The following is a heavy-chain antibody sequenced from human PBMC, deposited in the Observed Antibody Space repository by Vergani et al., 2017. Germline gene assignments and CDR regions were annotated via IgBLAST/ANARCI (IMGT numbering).Heavy chain of an antibody. J-gene: IGHJ4*02. D-gene: IGHD3-16*01. CDR2: IRYSGPT. Sequence: QLQLQESCPGLVEPSETLSLTCTVSGASISSNSYYWGWVRQSPGNGLEWVGSIRYSGPTYYNLPLQSRTTISLDTSKNQFSLKLRSVTAADTALYFCARHDRESYTARVGWYDYWVQGILVTVSS. V-gene: IGHV4-39*01. CDR1: GASISSNSYY. CDR3: ARHDRESYTARVGWYDY.